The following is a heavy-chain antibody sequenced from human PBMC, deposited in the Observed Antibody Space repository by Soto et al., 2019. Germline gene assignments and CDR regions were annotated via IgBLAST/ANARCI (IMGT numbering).Heavy chain of an antibody. D-gene: IGHD4-17*01. CDR2: ITSSSSSI. V-gene: IGHV3-21*06. J-gene: IGHJ5*02. CDR3: AGHYGDNGWYDP. Sequence: GGSLRLSCGASGFTFSAYNMNWVRQPPGKALEWGSAITSSSSSIYYAYSLNGRFTISRDNAKNSLHLQMNSRRGEDTAGYYFAGHYGDNGWYDPSGQGTLVTVS. CDR1: GFTFSAYN.